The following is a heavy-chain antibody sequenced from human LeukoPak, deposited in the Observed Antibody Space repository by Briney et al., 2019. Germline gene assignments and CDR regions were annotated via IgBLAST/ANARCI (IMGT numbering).Heavy chain of an antibody. Sequence: GASVKDTCKASGYTFTSYGISWVRQAPGQGLEWMGWISAYNGNTNYAQKLQGRVTMTTDTSTSTAYMELRSLRSDDTAVYYCARDLPRRTYCGGDCYGYWGQGTLVTVSS. CDR3: ARDLPRRTYCGGDCYGY. CDR2: ISAYNGNT. D-gene: IGHD2-21*01. CDR1: GYTFTSYG. V-gene: IGHV1-18*01. J-gene: IGHJ4*02.